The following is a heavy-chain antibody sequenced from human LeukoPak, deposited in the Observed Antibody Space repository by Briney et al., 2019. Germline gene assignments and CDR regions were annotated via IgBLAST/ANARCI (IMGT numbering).Heavy chain of an antibody. D-gene: IGHD3-16*01. Sequence: PSGTLSLTCAVSGGSISSTNWWSWVRQPPGKGLEWIGEINHSGSTNYNPSLKSRVTISVDTSKNQFSLKLSSVTAADTAVYYCARVKDPGGYYYYYYMDVWGKGTTVTVSS. CDR1: GGSISSTNW. J-gene: IGHJ6*03. V-gene: IGHV4-4*02. CDR2: INHSGST. CDR3: ARVKDPGGYYYYYYMDV.